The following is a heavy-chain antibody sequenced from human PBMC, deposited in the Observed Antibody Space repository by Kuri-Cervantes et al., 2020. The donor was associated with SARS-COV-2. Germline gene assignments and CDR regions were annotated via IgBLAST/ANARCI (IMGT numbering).Heavy chain of an antibody. V-gene: IGHV3-53*04. J-gene: IGHJ3*02. CDR2: IYSGGST. CDR3: ARDSPGYSSGWYDLGAFDI. Sequence: GESLKISCVASGFTVSSNYMSWVRQAPGKGLEWVSVIYSGGSTYYADSVKGRFTISRHNSKNTLYLQMNSLRAEDTAVYYCARDSPGYSSGWYDLGAFDIWGQGTMVTVSS. D-gene: IGHD6-19*01. CDR1: GFTVSSNY.